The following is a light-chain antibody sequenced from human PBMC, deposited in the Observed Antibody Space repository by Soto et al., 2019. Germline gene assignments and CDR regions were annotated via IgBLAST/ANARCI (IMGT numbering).Light chain of an antibody. CDR2: DAS. V-gene: IGKV1-5*01. Sequence: DLQMAQSPSTLSASVGDRVTITCRASQSISSWLAWYQQKPGKAPKLLIYDASSLESGVPSRFSGSGSGTEFTLTISSLQPDDFATYYCQQYNSYGTWTFGQGTKVDIK. J-gene: IGKJ1*01. CDR1: QSISSW. CDR3: QQYNSYGTWT.